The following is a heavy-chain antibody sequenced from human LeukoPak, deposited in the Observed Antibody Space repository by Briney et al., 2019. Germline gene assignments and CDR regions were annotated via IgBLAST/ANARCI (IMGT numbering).Heavy chain of an antibody. CDR2: IKQDGSNK. J-gene: IGHJ5*02. CDR3: ATTTRAYYYDSSGPHT. CDR1: GFTFSSYW. Sequence: GGSLRLSCAASGFTFSSYWMSWVRQAPGKGLEWVANIKQDGSNKYYADSVKGRFTISRDNSKNSLYLQMNSLRAEDTAVYYCATTTRAYYYDSSGPHTWGQGTLVTVSS. V-gene: IGHV3-7*01. D-gene: IGHD3-22*01.